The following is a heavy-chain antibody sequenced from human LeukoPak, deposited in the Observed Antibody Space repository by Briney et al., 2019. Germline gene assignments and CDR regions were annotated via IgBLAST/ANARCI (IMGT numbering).Heavy chain of an antibody. D-gene: IGHD2-8*02. CDR2: IYDSGTT. CDR3: ARDGGVSLRRNSTRYYFYYMDA. Sequence: PSETLSLTCTVSGGSISSYYWSWIRQPPGKGLEWVGYIYDSGTTNYNPSLKSRVTISVDTSKNQFSLKVNSVTAADTAVYYCARDGGVSLRRNSTRYYFYYMDAWGKGTTVTVSS. CDR1: GGSISSYY. V-gene: IGHV4-59*01. J-gene: IGHJ6*03.